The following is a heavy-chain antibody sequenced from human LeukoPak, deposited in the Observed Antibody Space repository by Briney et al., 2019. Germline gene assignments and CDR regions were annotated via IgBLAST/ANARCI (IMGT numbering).Heavy chain of an antibody. J-gene: IGHJ4*02. V-gene: IGHV4-39*02. D-gene: IGHD4-17*01. CDR1: VGTISSSSYY. Sequence: PSETLCLTCTVSVGTISSSSYYWGWMRQPPGKGLEWIGSIYYSGSTYYNPSLKSRVTISVDTSKNQFSLKLSSVTAADTAVYYCAREGDDYGDYEDWGQGTLVTVSS. CDR2: IYYSGST. CDR3: AREGDDYGDYED.